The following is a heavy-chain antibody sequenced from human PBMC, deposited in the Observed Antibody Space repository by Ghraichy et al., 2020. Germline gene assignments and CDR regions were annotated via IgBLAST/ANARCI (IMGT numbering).Heavy chain of an antibody. CDR1: GGSISSSGYY. CDR2: IYYSGST. V-gene: IGHV4-39*01. Sequence: SETLSLTCTVSGGSISSSGYYWGWIRQPPGKGLEWIGSIYYSGSTYYNPSLKSRVTISVDTSKNQFSLKLSSVTAADTAVYYCATSPRDYGDYYYYGMDVWGQGTTVTVSS. CDR3: ATSPRDYGDYYYYGMDV. D-gene: IGHD4-17*01. J-gene: IGHJ6*02.